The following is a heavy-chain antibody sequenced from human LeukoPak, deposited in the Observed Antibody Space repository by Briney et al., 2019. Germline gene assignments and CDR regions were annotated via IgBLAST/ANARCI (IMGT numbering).Heavy chain of an antibody. CDR2: INTDSRTI. CDR3: AKSRSGSANWALRIFDN. J-gene: IGHJ4*02. Sequence: GGSLRLSCAASGFSFSDYSMNWVRQAPGKGLEWVSYINTDSRTIKYADYVKGRFTISRDNSNNSLFVQMNSLGAEDTAVYFCAKSRSGSANWALRIFDNWGQGTLVTVSS. CDR1: GFSFSDYS. D-gene: IGHD2-15*01. V-gene: IGHV3-48*01.